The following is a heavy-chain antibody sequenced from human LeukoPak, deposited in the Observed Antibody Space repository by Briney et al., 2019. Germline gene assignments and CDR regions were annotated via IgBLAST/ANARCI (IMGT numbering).Heavy chain of an antibody. CDR3: ARGRRDYGDAFDI. V-gene: IGHV1-18*01. Sequence: ASVKVSCKASGYTLTSYGTSWVRQAPGQGLEWMGWISAYNGNTNYAQKLQGRVTMTRDTSTSTAYMELRSLRSDDTAVYYCARGRRDYGDAFDIWGQGTMVTVSS. J-gene: IGHJ3*02. CDR1: GYTLTSYG. D-gene: IGHD4-17*01. CDR2: ISAYNGNT.